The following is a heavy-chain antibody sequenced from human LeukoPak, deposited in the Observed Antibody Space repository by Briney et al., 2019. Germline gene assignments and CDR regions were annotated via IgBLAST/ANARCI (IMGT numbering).Heavy chain of an antibody. V-gene: IGHV3-21*04. J-gene: IGHJ4*02. CDR3: AKDREDY. Sequence: GGSLRLSCAASGLSFSGYAMEWVRQAPGKGLEWVSSISGSSNYIYYSDSVKDRFIISKDSAKNLLYLQMNSLRAEDTAVYYCAKDREDYWGQGTLVTVSS. CDR1: GLSFSGYA. CDR2: ISGSSNYI.